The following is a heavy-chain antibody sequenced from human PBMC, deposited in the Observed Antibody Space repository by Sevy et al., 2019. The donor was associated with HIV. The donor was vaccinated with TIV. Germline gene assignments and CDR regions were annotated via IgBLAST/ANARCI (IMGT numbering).Heavy chain of an antibody. CDR1: GYTFTGYY. Sequence: ASVKVSCKASGYTFTGYYMHWVRQAPGQGLEWMGWINPNSGGTNYAQKFQGRVTMTRDTCISTAYMELSRLRSDDTAVYYCARDTGDGYNLFDYWGQGTLVTVSS. J-gene: IGHJ4*02. V-gene: IGHV1-2*02. D-gene: IGHD5-12*01. CDR2: INPNSGGT. CDR3: ARDTGDGYNLFDY.